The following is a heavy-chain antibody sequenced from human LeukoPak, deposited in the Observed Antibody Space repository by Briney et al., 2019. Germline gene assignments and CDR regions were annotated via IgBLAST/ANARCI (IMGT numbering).Heavy chain of an antibody. CDR3: AKGITIFGGFDY. CDR2: VSGSGGST. Sequence: GGSLRLSCAASGFNFNNYAMSWVRQAPGKGLEWVSVVSGSGGSTYYADSVKGRLTISRDNSKNTLYLQMDSLRAEDTAVYYCAKGITIFGGFDYWGQGTLVAVSS. CDR1: GFNFNNYA. D-gene: IGHD3-3*01. J-gene: IGHJ4*02. V-gene: IGHV3-23*01.